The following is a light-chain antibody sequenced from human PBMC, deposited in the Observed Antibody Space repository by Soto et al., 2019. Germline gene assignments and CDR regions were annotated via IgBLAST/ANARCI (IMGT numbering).Light chain of an antibody. Sequence: IVMTQSPATLSVSPGERVTLACRASESIESRLAWYQQRPGQAPRLLIHGASTRATGIPARISGSGSGTEFTLTISGLQSEDFDVYYCQQYRSWRTFGQGTNVET. CDR2: GAS. J-gene: IGKJ1*01. CDR3: QQYRSWRT. V-gene: IGKV3-15*01. CDR1: ESIESR.